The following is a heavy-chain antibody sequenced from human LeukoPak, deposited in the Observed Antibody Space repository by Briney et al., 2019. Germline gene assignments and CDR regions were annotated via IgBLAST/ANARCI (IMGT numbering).Heavy chain of an antibody. CDR1: GGSISSYY. CDR3: ARDRSSSYTRDWFDP. V-gene: IGHV4-4*07. CDR2: IYSGESI. Sequence: SETLSLTCTVSGGSISSYYWSWIRQPAGKGLEWIGRIYSGESINYNPSLKSRVTMSIDTSKNQFSLKLNSVTAADTAVYYCARDRSSSYTRDWFDPWGQGALVTVSS. D-gene: IGHD6-13*01. J-gene: IGHJ5*02.